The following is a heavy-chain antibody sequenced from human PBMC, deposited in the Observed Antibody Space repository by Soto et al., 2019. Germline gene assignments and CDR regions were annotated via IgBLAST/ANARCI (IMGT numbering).Heavy chain of an antibody. D-gene: IGHD5-12*01. CDR1: GYTFTSYR. Sequence: ASVKVSCKGSGYTFTSYRINWVRQATGQGLEWMGWMNPNSGNTGYAQTLQGRVTMTWDTSISTAYMELRSLRSDDTAVYYCARVATLWVLLDYWGQGTLVTVSS. CDR2: MNPNSGNT. J-gene: IGHJ4*02. V-gene: IGHV1-8*01. CDR3: ARVATLWVLLDY.